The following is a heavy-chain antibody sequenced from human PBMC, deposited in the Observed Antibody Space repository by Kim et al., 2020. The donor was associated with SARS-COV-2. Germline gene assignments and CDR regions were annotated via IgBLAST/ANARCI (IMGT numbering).Heavy chain of an antibody. Sequence: KFQGRVKITADKSTSTAYMALSSLRSEDTAVYYCARTHYYDSSGYYYFDYWGQGTLVTVSS. CDR3: ARTHYYDSSGYYYFDY. D-gene: IGHD3-22*01. J-gene: IGHJ4*02. V-gene: IGHV1-69*02.